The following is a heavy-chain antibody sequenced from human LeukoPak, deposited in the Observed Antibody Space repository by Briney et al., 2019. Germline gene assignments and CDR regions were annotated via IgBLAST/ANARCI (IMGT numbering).Heavy chain of an antibody. CDR3: ARSRGSYFHYYYYMDV. J-gene: IGHJ6*03. Sequence: ASVKVSCKASGYTFTSYGISWVRQAPGQGLEWMGWISAYNGNTNYAQKLQGRVTMTTDTSTSTAYMELRSLRSDDTAVYYCARSRGSYFHYYYYMDVWGKGTTVTISS. D-gene: IGHD1-26*01. CDR2: ISAYNGNT. V-gene: IGHV1-18*01. CDR1: GYTFTSYG.